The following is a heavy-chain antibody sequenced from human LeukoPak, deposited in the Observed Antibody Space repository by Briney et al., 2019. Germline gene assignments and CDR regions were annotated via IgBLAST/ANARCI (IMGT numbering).Heavy chain of an antibody. V-gene: IGHV1-3*01. CDR1: GYTSTSYA. D-gene: IGHD6-19*01. J-gene: IGHJ6*02. CDR2: INAGNGNT. CDR3: ARELSSGWYVHGMDV. Sequence: ASVKVSCKASGYTSTSYAMHWVRQAPGQRLEWMGWINAGNGNTKYSQKFQGRVTITRDTSASTAYMELSSLRSEDTAVYYCARELSSGWYVHGMDVWGQGTTVTVSS.